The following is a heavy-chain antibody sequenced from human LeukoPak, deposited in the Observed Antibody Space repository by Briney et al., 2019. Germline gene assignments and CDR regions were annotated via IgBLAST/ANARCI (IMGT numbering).Heavy chain of an antibody. Sequence: QPGGSLRLSCAASGFTFSSYWMRWARQAPGKGLEWVANINQDGSEKHYVDSVKGRFTISRDNSRNSLYLQMNSLRVEDTAVYYCAKAPLRGFWSGLYFDYWGQGTLVTVSS. CDR1: GFTFSSYW. J-gene: IGHJ4*02. V-gene: IGHV3-7*01. CDR2: INQDGSEK. D-gene: IGHD3-3*01. CDR3: AKAPLRGFWSGLYFDY.